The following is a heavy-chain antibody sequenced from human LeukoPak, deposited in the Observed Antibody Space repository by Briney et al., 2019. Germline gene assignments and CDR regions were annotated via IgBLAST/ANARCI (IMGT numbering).Heavy chain of an antibody. D-gene: IGHD5-12*01. CDR1: GFTFSSYS. V-gene: IGHV3-21*01. Sequence: GGSLRLSCAASGFTFSSYSMNWVRQAPGKGLELVSSISSSSSYIYYADSVKGRFTISRDNAKNSLYLQMNSLRAEDTAVYYCARAVGGYDYYYYGMDVWGQGTTVTVSS. CDR2: ISSSSSYI. CDR3: ARAVGGYDYYYYGMDV. J-gene: IGHJ6*02.